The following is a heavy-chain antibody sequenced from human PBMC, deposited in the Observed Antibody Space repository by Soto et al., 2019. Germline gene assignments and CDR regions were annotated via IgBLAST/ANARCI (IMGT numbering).Heavy chain of an antibody. CDR3: AKQGGPPYCSGGSRRCAFDP. CDR2: ISAYNGNT. Sequence: ASVKVACTASGYTFTSYGISWVRQAPGQGLELMGWISAYNGNTNYAQKLQGRVNMTTDTSTSTAYMELRSLRSDDTAVYYCAKQGGPPYCSGGSRRCAFDPWGQGTLVTVSS. CDR1: GYTFTSYG. V-gene: IGHV1-18*01. J-gene: IGHJ5*02. D-gene: IGHD2-15*01.